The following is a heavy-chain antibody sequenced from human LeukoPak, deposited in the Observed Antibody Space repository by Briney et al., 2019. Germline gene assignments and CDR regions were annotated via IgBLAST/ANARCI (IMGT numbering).Heavy chain of an antibody. Sequence: PGGSLRLSCAASGFTFSTYWMHWVRQAPGKGLVWVSRIKSDGSNTSYADSVKGRFTISRDNAKNTLFPQKNSLRAEDTAVYCWARDRSSAMDVWGQGTTVTVSS. CDR2: IKSDGSNT. CDR3: ARDRSSAMDV. J-gene: IGHJ6*02. V-gene: IGHV3-74*01. CDR1: GFTFSTYW.